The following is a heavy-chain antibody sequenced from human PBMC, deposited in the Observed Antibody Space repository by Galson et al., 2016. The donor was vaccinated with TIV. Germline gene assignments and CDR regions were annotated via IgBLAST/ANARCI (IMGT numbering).Heavy chain of an antibody. Sequence: SLRLSCAASGFTFSSYGMHWVRQAPGKGLEWVALIWYDGSNKYYVDSVKGRFTISRDNSKNTLYLQMDGLRAEDTAVYYCARDFFGVAAPIGSTIGFWGQGTRVTVSS. D-gene: IGHD2/OR15-2a*01. J-gene: IGHJ4*02. CDR2: IWYDGSNK. V-gene: IGHV3-33*01. CDR3: ARDFFGVAAPIGSTIGF. CDR1: GFTFSSYG.